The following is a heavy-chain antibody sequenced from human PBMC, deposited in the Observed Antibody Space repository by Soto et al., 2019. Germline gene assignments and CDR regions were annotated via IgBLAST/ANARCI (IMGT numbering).Heavy chain of an antibody. CDR1: GFTFDDYA. CDR2: ISWNSGSI. D-gene: IGHD3-22*01. V-gene: IGHV3-9*01. CDR3: AKDIAYDSSEYYYGMDV. J-gene: IGHJ6*02. Sequence: GGSLRLSCAASGFTFDDYAMHWVRQAPGKGLEWVSGISWNSGSIGYADSVKGRFTISRDNAKNSLYLQMNSLRAEDTALYYCAKDIAYDSSEYYYGMDVWGQGTTVTVSS.